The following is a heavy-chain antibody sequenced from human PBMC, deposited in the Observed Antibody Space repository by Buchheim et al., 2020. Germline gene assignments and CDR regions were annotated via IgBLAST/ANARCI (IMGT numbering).Heavy chain of an antibody. CDR2: INHSGST. D-gene: IGHD2-2*02. V-gene: IGHV4-34*01. J-gene: IGHJ4*02. Sequence: QVQLQQWGAGLLKPSETLSLTCAVYGGSFSGYYWSWIRQPPGKGLEWIGEINHSGSTNYNPSLKSRVTISVDTSKNQFSLKLSSVTAADTAVYYCARRGRGLGYCRSTTCYTPFDNWGQGTL. CDR1: GGSFSGYY. CDR3: ARRGRGLGYCRSTTCYTPFDN.